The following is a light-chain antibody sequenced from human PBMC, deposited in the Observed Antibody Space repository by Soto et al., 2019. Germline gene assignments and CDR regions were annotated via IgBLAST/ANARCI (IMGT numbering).Light chain of an antibody. CDR2: RAF. V-gene: IGKV1-5*03. Sequence: DIQMTQSPSTLSGSVGDRVTITCRASQSISIFLSWYQQKPGRAPKLLIHRAFTLQSGVPSRFSGSGSGTEFTLTISSLQPDDFATYYCQHYTSYPVTFGQGTKVDI. J-gene: IGKJ1*01. CDR3: QHYTSYPVT. CDR1: QSISIF.